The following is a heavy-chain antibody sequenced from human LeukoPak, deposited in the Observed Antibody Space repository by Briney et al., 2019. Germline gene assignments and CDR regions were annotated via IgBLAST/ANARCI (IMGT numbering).Heavy chain of an antibody. CDR2: INHSGST. V-gene: IGHV4-34*01. D-gene: IGHD2-2*01. CDR1: GGSFTGYY. CDR3: ARVGCSSSSCNVSYYYHYYYMDV. Sequence: PSETLSLTCAVYGGSFTGYYWTWIRQPPVKGLEWIGEINHSGSTHYNPSLKSRVTISVDTSKNQFSLKVSSVTAADTAVYYCARVGCSSSSCNVSYYYHYYYMDVWGKGTTVTVSS. J-gene: IGHJ6*03.